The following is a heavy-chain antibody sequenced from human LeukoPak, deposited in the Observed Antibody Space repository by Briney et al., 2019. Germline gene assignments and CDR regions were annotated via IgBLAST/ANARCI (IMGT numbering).Heavy chain of an antibody. D-gene: IGHD3-10*01. J-gene: IGHJ6*02. Sequence: GGSLRLSCAASGFTFSNAWMSWVRQAPGKGLEWVAVISYDGSNKYYADSVKGRFSISRDNSKNTLYLQMNSLRAEDTAVYYCAGAPQNYYGSGTPIFYYYGMDVWGQGTTVTVSS. CDR3: AGAPQNYYGSGTPIFYYYGMDV. CDR2: ISYDGSNK. CDR1: GFTFSNAW. V-gene: IGHV3-30-3*01.